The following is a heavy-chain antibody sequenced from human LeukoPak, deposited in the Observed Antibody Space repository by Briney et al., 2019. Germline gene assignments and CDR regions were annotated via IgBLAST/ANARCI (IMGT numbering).Heavy chain of an antibody. CDR3: AKKEAVVAAPFDT. CDR1: GFTFPSYA. J-gene: IGHJ4*02. V-gene: IGHV3-23*01. Sequence: PGGSLRLSCAASGFTFPSYAMSWVRQAPGKGLEWVSDVTSSGASTDYADSVKGRFTISRDNSKNTLYLQMDSLRADDTAVYYWAKKEAVVAAPFDTWGQRSLGTVSS. CDR2: VTSSGAST. D-gene: IGHD2-15*01.